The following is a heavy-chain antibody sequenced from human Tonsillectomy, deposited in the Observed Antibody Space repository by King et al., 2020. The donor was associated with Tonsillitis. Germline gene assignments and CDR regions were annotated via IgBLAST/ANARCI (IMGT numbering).Heavy chain of an antibody. CDR2: IYYSGTT. CDR1: GVAISTYY. Sequence: QVQLQESGPGLVKPSETLSLNCSVSGVAISTYYWSWIRQPPGKGLEWIGYIYYSGTTNYNPSLKSRVTISLDTSKKQFSLKLSSVTAADTAVYYCAGGDYYYDSSTSSHYFYMDVWGKGTTVTVSS. J-gene: IGHJ6*03. D-gene: IGHD3-22*01. V-gene: IGHV4-59*01. CDR3: AGGDYYYDSSTSSHYFYMDV.